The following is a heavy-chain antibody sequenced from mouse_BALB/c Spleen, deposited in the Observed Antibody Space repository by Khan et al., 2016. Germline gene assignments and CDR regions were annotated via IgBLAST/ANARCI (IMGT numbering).Heavy chain of an antibody. J-gene: IGHJ2*01. CDR2: ISYSGST. CDR3: ASYGGCHFDY. D-gene: IGHD1-1*02. V-gene: IGHV3-8*02. CDR1: GDSITSGY. Sequence: EVQLQESGPSLVQPSQTLSLTCSASGDSITSGYWNWIRKFPGNKLEYMGYISYSGSTYYNPSPKSRISITRDTSKNQYYLQLNSVTTEDSATYCCASYGGCHFDYWGQGSTRTVSA.